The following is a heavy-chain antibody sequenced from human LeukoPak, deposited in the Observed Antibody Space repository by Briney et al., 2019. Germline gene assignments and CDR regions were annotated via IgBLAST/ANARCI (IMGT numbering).Heavy chain of an antibody. Sequence: PGRSLRLSCAASGFTFDDYAMHWVRQAPGKGLEWVSGISWNSGSIGYADSVKGRFTISRDNAKNSLYLQMSSLRAEDTAVYYCARGVRAWELPSEGFDYWGQGTLVTVSS. D-gene: IGHD1-26*01. CDR3: ARGVRAWELPSEGFDY. CDR2: ISWNSGSI. V-gene: IGHV3-9*01. J-gene: IGHJ4*02. CDR1: GFTFDDYA.